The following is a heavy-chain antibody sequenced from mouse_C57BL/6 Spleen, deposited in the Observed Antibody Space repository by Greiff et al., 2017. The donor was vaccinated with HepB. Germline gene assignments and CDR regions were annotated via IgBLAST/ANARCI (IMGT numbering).Heavy chain of an antibody. J-gene: IGHJ2*01. V-gene: IGHV1-18*01. CDR3: ARALRPWNYFDY. CDR1: GYTFPDYN. Sequence: EVQLVESGPELVKPGASVKIPCKASGYTFPDYNMDWVKQSHVKSLEWIGVINPNNGGTIYNQKFKGKATLTVDKSSSTAYMELRSLTSEDTAVYYCARALRPWNYFDYWGQGTTLTVSS. CDR2: INPNNGGT.